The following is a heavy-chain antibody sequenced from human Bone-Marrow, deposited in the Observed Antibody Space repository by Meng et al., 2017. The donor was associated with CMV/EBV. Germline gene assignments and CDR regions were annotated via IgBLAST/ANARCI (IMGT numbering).Heavy chain of an antibody. CDR3: ARDYYDSGGYYYTEGYYLGLDV. V-gene: IGHV6-1*01. J-gene: IGHJ6*02. Sequence: SETLSLTCAISGDSVSSNSAAWNWIRQSPSRGLEWLGRTYYRSKWYNDYAISVKSRITINPDTSKNQFSLQLNSVTPEDTAVYYCARDYYDSGGYYYTEGYYLGLDVWGQGTTVTVSS. D-gene: IGHD3-22*01. CDR1: GDSVSSNSAA. CDR2: TYYRSKWYN.